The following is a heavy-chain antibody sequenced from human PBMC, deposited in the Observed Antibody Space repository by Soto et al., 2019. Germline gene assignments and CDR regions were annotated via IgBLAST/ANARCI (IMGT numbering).Heavy chain of an antibody. J-gene: IGHJ4*02. CDR2: ITSSGDRT. CDR3: ARDIFDN. CDR1: GFTFSYYE. V-gene: IGHV3-48*03. Sequence: GGSLRLSCAASGFTFSYYEMNWVRQAPGKVLEWISYITSSGDRTKYADSVKGRFTISRDNAKNSLYLQMTSLSAEDTGLYYCARDIFDNWGQGTLVTVSS.